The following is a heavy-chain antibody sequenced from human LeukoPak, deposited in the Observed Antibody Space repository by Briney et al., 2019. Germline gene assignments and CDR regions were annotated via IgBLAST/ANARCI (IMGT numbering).Heavy chain of an antibody. J-gene: IGHJ4*02. D-gene: IGHD3-22*01. V-gene: IGHV3-23*01. CDR2: ISGSGGSK. CDR1: GFTFSSYA. CDR3: ARDDSSGYYPFDY. Sequence: QSGGPLRLSCAASGFTFSSYAMSWRRPPPGRGLEWGSAISGSGGSKYYADYVRGRFTISRDNYKNTLYLQMNSLRAEDTAVYYCARDDSSGYYPFDYWGQGTLVTVSS.